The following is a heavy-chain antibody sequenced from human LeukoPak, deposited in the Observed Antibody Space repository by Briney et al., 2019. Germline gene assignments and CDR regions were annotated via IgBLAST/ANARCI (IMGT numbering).Heavy chain of an antibody. CDR1: RYTFTGYY. V-gene: IGHV1-46*03. J-gene: IGHJ4*02. CDR2: INPSGGST. D-gene: IGHD3-22*01. CDR3: ARDQGYYDSSGYYLGGDHDY. Sequence: ASLKVSCRASRYTFTGYYMHWVRQAPGQGLEWMGIINPSGGSTSYAQKFQGRVTMTRDTSTSTVYMELSSLRSEDTAVYYCARDQGYYDSSGYYLGGDHDYWGQGTLVTVSS.